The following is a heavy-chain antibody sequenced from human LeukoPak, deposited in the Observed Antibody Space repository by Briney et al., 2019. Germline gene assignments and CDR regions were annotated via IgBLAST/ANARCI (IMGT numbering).Heavy chain of an antibody. Sequence: GGSLRLSCAASGFTFSSYGMHWVRQAPGKGLEWVAFISYDGSIKYYADSVKGRFTISRDNSKNTLYLQMSSLRTEDTAVYYCARDRSRNYSCDYWGQGTLVSVSS. D-gene: IGHD2-2*01. J-gene: IGHJ4*02. CDR1: GFTFSSYG. CDR3: ARDRSRNYSCDY. V-gene: IGHV3-30*19. CDR2: ISYDGSIK.